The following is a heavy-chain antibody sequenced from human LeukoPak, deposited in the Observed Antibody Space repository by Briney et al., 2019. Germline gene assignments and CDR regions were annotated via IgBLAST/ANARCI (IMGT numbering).Heavy chain of an antibody. CDR3: ARGSAEVPIDY. CDR2: IYYSGST. D-gene: IGHD2-2*01. V-gene: IGHV4-31*03. Sequence: SETLSLTCTVSGGSISSGGYYWSWIRQHPGKGLEWIGYIYYSGSTYYNPSLKSRVTISVDTSKNQFSLKLSSVTAADTAVYYCARGSAEVPIDYWGQGTLVTVSS. CDR1: GGSISSGGYY. J-gene: IGHJ4*02.